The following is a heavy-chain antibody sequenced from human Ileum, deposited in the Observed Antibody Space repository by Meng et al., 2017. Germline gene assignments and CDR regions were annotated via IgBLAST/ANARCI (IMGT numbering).Heavy chain of an antibody. D-gene: IGHD4-23*01. CDR3: ARHGGYYQDY. CDR2: IDHSGSP. J-gene: IGHJ4*02. CDR1: GGSITTKSY. Sequence: QVQLQESGPGLVKPSGTLSLTCAVSGGSITTKSYWSWVRQSPEKGLEWIGQIDHSGSPYYNPSLKSRVTMSVDKSKSQVSLQLTSVTAADTAVYYCARHGGYYQDYWGQGTLVTVSS. V-gene: IGHV4-4*02.